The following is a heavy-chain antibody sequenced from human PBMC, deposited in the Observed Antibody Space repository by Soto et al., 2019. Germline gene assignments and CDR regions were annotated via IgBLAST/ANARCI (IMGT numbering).Heavy chain of an antibody. CDR2: ISGSGGST. V-gene: IGHV3-23*01. Sequence: EVQLLESGGGLVQPGGSLRLSCAASGFTFSSYAMSWVRQAPGKGLEWVSAISGSGGSTYYADSVKGRFTISRDNSKNTLYLQMNSLRAEDTAAYYCAKAEWSDSSGYYRYWGQGTLVTVSS. J-gene: IGHJ4*02. CDR1: GFTFSSYA. CDR3: AKAEWSDSSGYYRY. D-gene: IGHD3-22*01.